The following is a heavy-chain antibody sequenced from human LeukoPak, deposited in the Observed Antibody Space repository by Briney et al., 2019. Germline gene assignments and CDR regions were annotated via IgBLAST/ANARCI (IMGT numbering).Heavy chain of an antibody. CDR2: INPSGGST. CDR3: ARVRPRYAMDY. D-gene: IGHD1-1*01. V-gene: IGHV1-46*01. CDR1: GYTFTSYY. J-gene: IGHJ4*02. Sequence: ASVKVSCKASGYTFTSYYMHWVRQAPGQGLEWMGIINPSGGSTSYAQKFQGRVTMTRGMSTSTVYMELSSLRSEDTAVYYCARVRPRYAMDYWGQGTLVTVSS.